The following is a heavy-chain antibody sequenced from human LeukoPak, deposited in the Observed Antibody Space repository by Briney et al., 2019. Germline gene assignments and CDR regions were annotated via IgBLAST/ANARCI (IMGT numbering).Heavy chain of an antibody. D-gene: IGHD4-17*01. CDR2: IIPIFGAA. V-gene: IGHV1-69*06. Sequence: ASVKVSCKASGGTFSSYAISWVRQAPGQGLEWMGGIIPIFGAANYAQKFQGRVTITAQKSTSTAYMELSRLRSEDTAVYYCASSEPDYGDYMDWFDPWGQGNLVPVSS. J-gene: IGHJ5*02. CDR3: ASSEPDYGDYMDWFDP. CDR1: GGTFSSYA.